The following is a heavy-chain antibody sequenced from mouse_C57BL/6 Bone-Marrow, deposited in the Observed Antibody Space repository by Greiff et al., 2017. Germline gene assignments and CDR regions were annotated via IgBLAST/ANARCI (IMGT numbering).Heavy chain of an antibody. D-gene: IGHD2-4*01. J-gene: IGHJ3*01. CDR2: ISNLAYSI. CDR1: GFTFSDYG. Sequence: EVKLMESGGGLVQPGGSLKLSCAASGFTFSDYGMAWVRQAPRKGREWVAFISNLAYSIYYADTVTGRFTISRDNAKNTLYLEMSSLRSEDTAMYYCARKDRLGFAYWGQGTLVTVSA. CDR3: ARKDRLGFAY. V-gene: IGHV5-15*01.